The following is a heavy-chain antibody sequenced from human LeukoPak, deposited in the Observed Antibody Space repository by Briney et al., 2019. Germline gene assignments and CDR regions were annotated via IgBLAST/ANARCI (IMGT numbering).Heavy chain of an antibody. CDR3: AKCLGGGNSFPLDY. J-gene: IGHJ4*02. D-gene: IGHD5-18*01. V-gene: IGHV1-18*01. CDR2: ISAYNGNT. Sequence: GASVKVSCKASGYTLTSYGISWVRQAPGQGLEWMGWISAYNGNTNYAQKLQDRVTMTTDTSTSTAYMELRSLRSEDTAVYYCAKCLGGGNSFPLDYWGQGTLVTVSS. CDR1: GYTLTSYG.